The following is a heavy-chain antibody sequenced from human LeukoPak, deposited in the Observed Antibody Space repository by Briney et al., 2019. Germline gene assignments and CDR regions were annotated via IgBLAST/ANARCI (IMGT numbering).Heavy chain of an antibody. V-gene: IGHV3-7*03. Sequence: PGGSLRLSCAASGFTFSTYGMHWVRQAPGKGLEWVANMKGDGSEKHYVDSVKGRFTISRDNARNSLYLEMNSLRAEDTAVYYCAKVCEGGVAAPYFDYWGQGTLVTVSS. CDR1: GFTFSTYG. CDR3: AKVCEGGVAAPYFDY. D-gene: IGHD2-8*02. J-gene: IGHJ4*02. CDR2: MKGDGSEK.